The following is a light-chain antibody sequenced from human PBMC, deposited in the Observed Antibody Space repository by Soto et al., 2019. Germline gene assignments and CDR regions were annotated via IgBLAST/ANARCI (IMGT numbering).Light chain of an antibody. J-gene: IGLJ1*01. CDR2: EVS. CDR3: SSYTSSTLYV. CDR1: SSDVGGYNY. V-gene: IGLV2-14*01. Sequence: ALTQPASVSGSPGQSITISCTGTSSDVGGYNYVSWYQQYPGKAPKLMIYEVSNRPSGVSNRFSGSKSGNTASLTISGLQAEDEADYYCSSYTSSTLYVFGTGTKVTVL.